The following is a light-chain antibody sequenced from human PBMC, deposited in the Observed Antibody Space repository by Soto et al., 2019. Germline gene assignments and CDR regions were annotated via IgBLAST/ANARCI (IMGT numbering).Light chain of an antibody. CDR2: SAS. J-gene: IGKJ5*01. CDR1: QGISNY. CDR3: QKYDGGPVT. V-gene: IGKV1-27*01. Sequence: DIQMTQSPSSLSASVGDRVTITCRASQGISNYLAWYQQKPGTVPKLLIYSASTLQSGVPSRFSGSGSGTEFTLTISGLQPEDVETYYCQKYDGGPVTFGHGTRLEIK.